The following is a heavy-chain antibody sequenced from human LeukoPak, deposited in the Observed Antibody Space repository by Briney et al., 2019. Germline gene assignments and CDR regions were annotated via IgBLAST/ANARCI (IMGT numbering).Heavy chain of an antibody. CDR1: GFTVSSNY. J-gene: IGHJ5*02. CDR2: IYNGDIT. CDR3: ASLEIVVMVAVPFESNWFDP. V-gene: IGHV3-53*05. D-gene: IGHD2-15*01. Sequence: GGSLRLSCAASGFTVSSNYMTWVRQAPGKGLEWVSVIYNGDITNYADSVKGRFTISRDNSKNTLYLQMNSLRAEDTAVYYCASLEIVVMVAVPFESNWFDPWGQGTLVTVSS.